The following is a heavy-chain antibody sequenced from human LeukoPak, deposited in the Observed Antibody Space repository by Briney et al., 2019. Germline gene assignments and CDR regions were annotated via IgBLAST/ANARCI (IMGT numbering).Heavy chain of an antibody. V-gene: IGHV4-59*08. Sequence: SETLSLTCTVSGGSISSYYWSWIRQPPGKGLEWIGYIYYSGSTNYNPSLKSRVTISVDTSKNQFSLKLSSVTAADTAVYYCARPRHYYGSGFDYWGQGTLVTVSS. CDR1: GGSISSYY. D-gene: IGHD3-10*01. J-gene: IGHJ4*02. CDR2: IYYSGST. CDR3: ARPRHYYGSGFDY.